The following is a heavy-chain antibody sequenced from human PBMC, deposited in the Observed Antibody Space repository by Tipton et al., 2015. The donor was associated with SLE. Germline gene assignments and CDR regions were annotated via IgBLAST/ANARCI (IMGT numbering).Heavy chain of an antibody. J-gene: IGHJ4*02. CDR3: ARAFFYDYWSDYHNEKGPKTYYFDS. D-gene: IGHD3-3*01. CDR1: GGSFSSHY. CDR2: VYYTGST. V-gene: IGHV4-59*11. Sequence: PGLVKPSETLSLTCTVSGGSFSSHYWSWIRQSPGKGLEWIGYVYYTGSTNYNPSLKSRVTISAATSKEQFSLTLTSVTAADTGAYYCARAFFYDYWSDYHNEKGPKTYYFDSWGQGTLVTVSS.